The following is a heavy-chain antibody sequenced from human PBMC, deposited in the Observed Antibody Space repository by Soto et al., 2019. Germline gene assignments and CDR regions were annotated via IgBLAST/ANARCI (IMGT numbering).Heavy chain of an antibody. CDR2: IIPIFGTA. J-gene: IGHJ4*02. D-gene: IGHD1-7*01. V-gene: IGHV1-69*13. Sequence: VKVSCKASGGTLSSNAISWVRQEPGQGLEWMGGIIPIFGTANYAQKFQGRVTITADESTSTAYMELSSLRSEDTAVYYCARAPRPGGTGTHYWGQGTLVTVSS. CDR3: ARAPRPGGTGTHY. CDR1: GGTLSSNA.